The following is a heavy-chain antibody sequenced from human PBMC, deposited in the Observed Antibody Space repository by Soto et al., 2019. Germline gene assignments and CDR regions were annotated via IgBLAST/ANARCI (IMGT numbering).Heavy chain of an antibody. CDR1: GVTFSSYA. D-gene: IGHD3-16*01. V-gene: IGHV1-69*18. CDR3: AQDGSWDGGGVDS. CDR2: IIPVFRTS. J-gene: IGHJ4*02. Sequence: QVQLVQSGAELKKPGSSVKVSCSASGVTFSSYAFTWVRQAPGQGLEWMGNIIPVFRTSNYAQGFQGRLTISADESTNTIYMELSSLISEDTAVYFRAQDGSWDGGGVDSWGQGTLVIVSS.